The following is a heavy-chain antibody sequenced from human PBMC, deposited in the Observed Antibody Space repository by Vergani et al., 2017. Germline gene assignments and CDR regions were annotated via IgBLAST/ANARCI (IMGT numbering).Heavy chain of an antibody. V-gene: IGHV4-31*11. CDR2: IYYRGST. J-gene: IGHJ4*02. CDR1: GGSISSGGYY. D-gene: IGHD5-24*01. CDR3: ARGPGEDGYTAGVDY. Sequence: QLQLQESGSGLVKPSQTLSLTCAVSGGSISSGGYYWSWIRQHPGKGLEWIGYIYYRGSTYYNPSLKSRVTISVDTSKNQFSLKLSAVTATDTAVYYCARGPGEDGYTAGVDYWGQGTLVTVSS.